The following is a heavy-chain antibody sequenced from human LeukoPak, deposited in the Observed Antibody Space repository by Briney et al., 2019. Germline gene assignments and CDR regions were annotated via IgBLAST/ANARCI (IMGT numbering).Heavy chain of an antibody. V-gene: IGHV3-15*01. D-gene: IGHD3-10*01. CDR1: GLTFTNAW. CDR2: IKSKTEGGTV. CDR3: TTYMVRGTSFYGMDV. Sequence: GGSLRLSCAVSGLTFTNAWMSWVRQAPGKGLEWVGRIKSKTEGGTVEYAAPVKGRFTVLRDDSRNVLYLQMNSLKPEDTAAYYCTTYMVRGTSFYGMDVWGQGTTVTVSS. J-gene: IGHJ6*02.